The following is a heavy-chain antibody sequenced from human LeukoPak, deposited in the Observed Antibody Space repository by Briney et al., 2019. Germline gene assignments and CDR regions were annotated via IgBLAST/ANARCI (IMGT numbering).Heavy chain of an antibody. J-gene: IGHJ4*02. Sequence: GASVKVSCKASGGTFSSYTISWMRQAPGQGLEWMGWINPNSGGTNYAQKFQGRVTVTRDTSISTAYMELSRLRSDDTAVYYCARDFPNTYYYDSSGYYGRYFDYWGQGTLVTVSS. CDR3: ARDFPNTYYYDSSGYYGRYFDY. CDR1: GGTFSSYT. D-gene: IGHD3-22*01. CDR2: INPNSGGT. V-gene: IGHV1-2*02.